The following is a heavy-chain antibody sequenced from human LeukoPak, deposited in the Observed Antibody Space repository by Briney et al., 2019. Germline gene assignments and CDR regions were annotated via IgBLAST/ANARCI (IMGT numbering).Heavy chain of an antibody. CDR1: GGSFSGYY. CDR3: ARGRGYCSGGSCSRDGQRREYYYGMDV. D-gene: IGHD2-15*01. V-gene: IGHV4-34*01. Sequence: PSETLSLTCAVYGGSFSGYYWSWIRQPPGKGLEWIGEINHSGSTNYNPSLKSRVTISLDTSKNQFSLKLSSVTAADTAVYYCARGRGYCSGGSCSRDGQRREYYYGMDVWGKGTTVTVSS. J-gene: IGHJ6*04. CDR2: INHSGST.